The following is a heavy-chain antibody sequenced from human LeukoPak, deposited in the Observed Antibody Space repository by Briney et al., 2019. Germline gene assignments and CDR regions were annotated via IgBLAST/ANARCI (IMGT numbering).Heavy chain of an antibody. CDR3: ARVRITMVRGVIHPGFYGMDV. CDR1: GFTFSSYS. V-gene: IGHV3-21*01. D-gene: IGHD3-10*01. CDR2: ISSSSSYI. Sequence: GGSLRLSCAASGFTFSSYSMNWVRQAPGKGLEWVSSISSSSSYIYYADSVKGRFTISRDNAKNSLYPQMSSLRAEDTAVYYCARVRITMVRGVIHPGFYGMDVWGQGTTVTVSS. J-gene: IGHJ6*02.